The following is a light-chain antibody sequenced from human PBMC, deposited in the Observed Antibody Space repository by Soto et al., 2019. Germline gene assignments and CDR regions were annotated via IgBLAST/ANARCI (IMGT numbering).Light chain of an antibody. Sequence: DIQMTQSPSTLSGSVGDRVTITCRASQTISSWLAWYQQKPGKAPKLLIFAASSLQSGLPSRFSGGGSGTDFSLTISSLQPEDFATYYCKQSRSFPLTFGGGTKVDIK. CDR2: AAS. CDR3: KQSRSFPLT. V-gene: IGKV1-12*01. J-gene: IGKJ4*01. CDR1: QTISSW.